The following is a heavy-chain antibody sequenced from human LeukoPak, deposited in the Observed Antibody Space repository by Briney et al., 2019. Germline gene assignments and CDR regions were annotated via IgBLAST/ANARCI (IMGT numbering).Heavy chain of an antibody. D-gene: IGHD2-2*01. Sequence: SVKVSCKASGGTFSSYAISWVRQAPGQGLEWMGGIIPIFGTANYAQKFQGRVTITADESTSTAYMELSSLRSEDAAVYYCARYCSSTSCYGFDYWGQGTLVTVSS. CDR2: IIPIFGTA. CDR3: ARYCSSTSCYGFDY. J-gene: IGHJ4*02. CDR1: GGTFSSYA. V-gene: IGHV1-69*13.